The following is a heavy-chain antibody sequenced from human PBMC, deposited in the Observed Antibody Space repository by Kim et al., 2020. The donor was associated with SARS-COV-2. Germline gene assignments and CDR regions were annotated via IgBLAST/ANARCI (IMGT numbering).Heavy chain of an antibody. CDR2: IKQDGSEK. CDR1: GFTFSSYW. Sequence: GGSLRLSCAASGFTFSSYWMSWVRQAPGKGLEWVVNIKQDGSEKYYVDSVKGRFTISRDNAKNSLYLQMNSLRAEDTAVYYCAREGYYYDSSGYSFDIWGQGTMVTVSS. J-gene: IGHJ3*02. D-gene: IGHD3-22*01. V-gene: IGHV3-7*01. CDR3: AREGYYYDSSGYSFDI.